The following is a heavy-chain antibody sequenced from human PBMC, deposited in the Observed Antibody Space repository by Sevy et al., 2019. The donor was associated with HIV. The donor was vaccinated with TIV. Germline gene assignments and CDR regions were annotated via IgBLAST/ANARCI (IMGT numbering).Heavy chain of an antibody. CDR2: VRNDGSNK. Sequence: GGSLRLSCAASGFSLTNSDMHWVRQAPGKGLEWVAYVRNDGSNKYYADSVRDRFTISRDSPKNTLYLQMNSLRDEDTAIYYCARGRKTTEEWLEELDYYYGLDVWGQGTTVTVSS. J-gene: IGHJ6*02. V-gene: IGHV3-30*02. CDR3: ARGRKTTEEWLEELDYYYGLDV. D-gene: IGHD2-8*01. CDR1: GFSLTNSD.